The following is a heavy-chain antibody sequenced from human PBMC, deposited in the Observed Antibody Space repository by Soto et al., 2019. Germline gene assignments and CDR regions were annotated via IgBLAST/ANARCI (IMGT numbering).Heavy chain of an antibody. J-gene: IGHJ6*02. CDR3: ARLGLYCSNTRCYQSYYYYYGMDV. D-gene: IGHD2-2*01. V-gene: IGHV1-18*01. CDR2: ISAYNGNT. Sequence: ASVKVSCKASGYTFTSYGISWVRQVPGQGLEWMGWISAYNGNTNYAQKLQGRVTMTTDTSTSTAYMELRRLRSDDTAVYYCARLGLYCSNTRCYQSYYYYYGMDVWGQGTTVTVYS. CDR1: GYTFTSYG.